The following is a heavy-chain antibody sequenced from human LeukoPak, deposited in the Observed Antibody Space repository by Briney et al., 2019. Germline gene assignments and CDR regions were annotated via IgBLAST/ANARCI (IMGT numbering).Heavy chain of an antibody. Sequence: GASLRLSSAASGFTFSSYAMSWVRQAPGKGLEWVSAISVSGGSTYYADSVKGRFTISRDNSKNSLYLQMNSLRAEDTAVYYCAKSNSGWYYYYGMDVWGQGTTVTVSS. CDR1: GFTFSSYA. CDR2: ISVSGGST. CDR3: AKSNSGWYYYYGMDV. D-gene: IGHD6-19*01. V-gene: IGHV3-23*01. J-gene: IGHJ6*02.